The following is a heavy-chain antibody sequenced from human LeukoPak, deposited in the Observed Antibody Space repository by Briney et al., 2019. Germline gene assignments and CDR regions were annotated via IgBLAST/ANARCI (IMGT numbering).Heavy chain of an antibody. V-gene: IGHV3-23*01. CDR2: ISGSGSST. D-gene: IGHD6-13*01. J-gene: IGHJ3*02. CDR1: GFTFSSYA. CDR3: AKDMFSGSSWYYAFDI. Sequence: GGSLRLSCAASGFTFSSYAMSWVRQAPGKGLEWVSAISGSGSSTYYADSVKGRFTISRDNSKNTLYLQMNSLRAEETAVYYCAKDMFSGSSWYYAFDIWGQGTMVTVSS.